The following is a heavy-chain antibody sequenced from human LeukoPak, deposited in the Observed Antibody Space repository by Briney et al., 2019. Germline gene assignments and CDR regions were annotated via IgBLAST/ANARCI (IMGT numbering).Heavy chain of an antibody. D-gene: IGHD2-15*01. J-gene: IGHJ4*02. Sequence: ASVKVSCKVSGYTLTELSMHWVRQAPGKGLEWMGGFDPEDGETIYAQKFQGRVTMTEDTSTDTAYMELSGLRSEDTAVYYCATDPDLPTGSSGGSWGQGTLVTVSS. CDR3: ATDPDLPTGSSGGS. V-gene: IGHV1-24*01. CDR2: FDPEDGET. CDR1: GYTLTELS.